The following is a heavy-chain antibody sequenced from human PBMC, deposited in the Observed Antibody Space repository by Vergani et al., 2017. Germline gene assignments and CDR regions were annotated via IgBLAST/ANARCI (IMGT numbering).Heavy chain of an antibody. CDR2: TWYDGNNK. CDR1: GFTFNQYG. D-gene: IGHD1-14*01. CDR3: ARVLRLLYNRFDP. J-gene: IGHJ5*02. Sequence: QVQLVESGGGVVQPGRSLRLSCAASGFTFNQYGMHWVRQAPGKGLEWVAVTWYDGNNKQYADSVKGRFTISSDNSKSTMYLQMNSLRDEDTGVYYCARVLRLLYNRFDPWGQGTLVTVSS. V-gene: IGHV3-33*01.